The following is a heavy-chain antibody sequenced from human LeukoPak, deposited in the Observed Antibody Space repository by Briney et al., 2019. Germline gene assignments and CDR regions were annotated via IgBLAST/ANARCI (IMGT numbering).Heavy chain of an antibody. D-gene: IGHD6-6*01. CDR2: IGYTGDT. Sequence: SQTLSLTCTVSGGSISSGAYYWSWVRQLPEKGLDWIGYIGYTGDTYYNPSLRSRATISKDTSKTQFSLRLNSLTAADTAVYYCARLSSTSSPPWGAFDLWGQGTMVTVSS. CDR1: GGSISSGAYY. V-gene: IGHV4-31*03. CDR3: ARLSSTSSPPWGAFDL. J-gene: IGHJ3*01.